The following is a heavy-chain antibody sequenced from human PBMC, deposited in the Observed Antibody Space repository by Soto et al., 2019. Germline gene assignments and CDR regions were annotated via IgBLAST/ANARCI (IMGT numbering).Heavy chain of an antibody. CDR1: GCTFSSYA. J-gene: IGHJ6*02. V-gene: IGHV1-69*13. CDR3: ARDRGSGWLYYYYGMDV. D-gene: IGHD6-19*01. CDR2: IIPIFGTA. Sequence: SVKVSCKASGCTFSSYAISWVRQAPGQGLEWMGGIIPIFGTANYAQRFQGRVAITADESTSTAYMELSSLRSEDTAVYYCARDRGSGWLYYYYGMDVWGQGTTVTVSS.